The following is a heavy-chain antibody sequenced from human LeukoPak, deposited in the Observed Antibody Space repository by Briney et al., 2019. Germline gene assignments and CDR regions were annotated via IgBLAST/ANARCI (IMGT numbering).Heavy chain of an antibody. CDR2: IYYSGST. CDR3: ATQRGVPDYDLDAFDI. Sequence: SQTLSLTCTVSGYSISSGYYWGWIRQPPGKGLEWIGSIYYSGSTYYNPSLKSRVTISVDTSKNQFSLKLSSVTAADTAVYYCATQRGVPDYDLDAFDIWGQGTMVTVSS. D-gene: IGHD3-3*01. V-gene: IGHV4-38-2*02. CDR1: GYSISSGYY. J-gene: IGHJ3*02.